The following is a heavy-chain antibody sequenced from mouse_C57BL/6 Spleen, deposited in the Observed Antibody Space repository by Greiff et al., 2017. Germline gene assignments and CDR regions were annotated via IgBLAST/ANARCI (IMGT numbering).Heavy chain of an antibody. Sequence: EVQVVESGGGLVQPKGSLKLSCAASGFTFNTYAMHWVRQAPGKGLEWVARIRSKSSNYATYYADSVKDRFTISRYESKSMLYLQMNNLKTEDTAMYYCVRTGSRGNYFDYWGQGTTLTVSS. V-gene: IGHV10-3*01. CDR3: VRTGSRGNYFDY. D-gene: IGHD4-1*01. J-gene: IGHJ2*01. CDR2: IRSKSSNYAT. CDR1: GFTFNTYA.